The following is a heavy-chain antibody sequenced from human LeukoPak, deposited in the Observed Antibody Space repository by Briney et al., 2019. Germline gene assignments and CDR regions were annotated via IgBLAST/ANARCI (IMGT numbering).Heavy chain of an antibody. CDR3: ARGIAARPNYYYYYMDV. J-gene: IGHJ6*03. D-gene: IGHD6-6*01. CDR2: IIPILGIA. V-gene: IGHV1-69*04. Sequence: GASVKVSCKASGGTFSSYAISWVRQAPGQGLEWMGRIIPILGIANYAQKFQGRVTMTRDTSTSTAYMELSSLRSEDTAVYYCARGIAARPNYYYYYMDVWGKGTTVTVSS. CDR1: GGTFSSYA.